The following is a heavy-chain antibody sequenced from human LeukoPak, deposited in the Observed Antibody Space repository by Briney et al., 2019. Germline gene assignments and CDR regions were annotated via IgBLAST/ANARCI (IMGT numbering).Heavy chain of an antibody. V-gene: IGHV3-20*04. Sequence: GGSLRLSCAASGFTFSSYGMSWVRQAPGKGLEWVSGINWDGSSTGYADSVKGRFTISRDNAKNCLYLQMNSLRVEDTALYYCARARRGSSYYFDYWGQGTLVTVSS. J-gene: IGHJ4*02. CDR1: GFTFSSYG. CDR3: ARARRGSSYYFDY. CDR2: INWDGSST. D-gene: IGHD3-10*01.